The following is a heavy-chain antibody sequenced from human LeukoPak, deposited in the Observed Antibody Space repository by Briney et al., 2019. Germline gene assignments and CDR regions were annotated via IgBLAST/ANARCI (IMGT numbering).Heavy chain of an antibody. CDR2: ISAYNGDT. D-gene: IGHD3-10*02. CDR1: GYTFTSYG. V-gene: IGHV1-18*01. CDR3: ARGVFGENN. J-gene: IGHJ4*02. Sequence: ASVKVSCKASGYTFTSYGISWVRQAPGQGLEWMGWISAYNGDTNYAQKLQGRVTMTRNTSISTAYMELSSLRSEDTAVYYCARGVFGENNWGQGTLVTVSS.